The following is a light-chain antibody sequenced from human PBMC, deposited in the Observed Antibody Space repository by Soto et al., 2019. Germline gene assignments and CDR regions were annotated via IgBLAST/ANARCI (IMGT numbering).Light chain of an antibody. J-gene: IGKJ1*01. Sequence: EIVMTQSPATLSVSPGERATLSCRASQSVSSNLAWYQQKPGQAPRLLIYGASTRATGIPARFSGSGSGTEFTLTIRSLQSEACAVYYCQQYNNWWTFGQGTKVEIK. CDR2: GAS. CDR3: QQYNNWWT. V-gene: IGKV3-15*01. CDR1: QSVSSN.